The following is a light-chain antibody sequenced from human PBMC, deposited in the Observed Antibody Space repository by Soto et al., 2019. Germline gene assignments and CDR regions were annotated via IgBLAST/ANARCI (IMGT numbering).Light chain of an antibody. CDR1: SSDVGGYNY. CDR3: SSYTSSSPYV. CDR2: DVS. J-gene: IGLJ1*01. V-gene: IGLV2-14*01. Sequence: QSALTQPASVSGSPGQSITISCTGTSSDVGGYNYVSWYQQYPGKAPKLMIYDVSNRPSGVSTRFSGSKSGNTASLTISGLQAEDEADYYCSSYTSSSPYVFGTGTKVTVL.